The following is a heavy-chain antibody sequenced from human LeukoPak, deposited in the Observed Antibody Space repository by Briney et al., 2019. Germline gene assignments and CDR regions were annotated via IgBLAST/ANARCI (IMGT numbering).Heavy chain of an antibody. CDR1: GGSISSSSYY. Sequence: SETLSLTCTVSGGSISSSSYYWGWIRQPPGTGLEWIGSIYYSGSTYYNPSLKSRVTISVDTSKNQFSLKLSSVTAADTAVYYCARGILYYDILTGYYWDYFDYWGQGTLVTVSS. D-gene: IGHD3-9*01. CDR3: ARGILYYDILTGYYWDYFDY. CDR2: IYYSGST. V-gene: IGHV4-39*01. J-gene: IGHJ4*02.